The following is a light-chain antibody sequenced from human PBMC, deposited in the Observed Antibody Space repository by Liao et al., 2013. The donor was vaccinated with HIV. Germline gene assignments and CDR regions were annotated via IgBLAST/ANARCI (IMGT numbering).Light chain of an antibody. J-gene: IGLJ3*02. V-gene: IGLV3-21*01. Sequence: SYELTQPPSVSVAPGKTARITCGGNNIGSKSVHWYQQKPGQAPVLVIYYDSDRPSGIPERFSGSNSGHTATLTISRVEAGDEADYYCQAWDSSIVVFGGGTKLTVL. CDR1: NIGSKS. CDR3: QAWDSSIVV. CDR2: YDS.